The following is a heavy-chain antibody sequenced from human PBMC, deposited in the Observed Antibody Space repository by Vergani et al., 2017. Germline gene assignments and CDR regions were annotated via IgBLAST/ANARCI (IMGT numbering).Heavy chain of an antibody. J-gene: IGHJ6*02. CDR1: GYTFTSYG. CDR3: ARDPDIVVVPAAPYFYYDYGMAV. D-gene: IGHD2-2*01. Sequence: QVQLVQSGAEVKKPGASVKVSCKASGYTFTSYGISWVRQAPGQGLEWMGWISAYNGNTNYAQKLQGRVTMTTDTSTRTAYMELRSMRSDDTAVYYCARDPDIVVVPAAPYFYYDYGMAVWGQGTTVTVSS. CDR2: ISAYNGNT. V-gene: IGHV1-18*04.